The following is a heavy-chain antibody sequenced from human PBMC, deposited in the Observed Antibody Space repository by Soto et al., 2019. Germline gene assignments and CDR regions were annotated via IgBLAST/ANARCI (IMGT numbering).Heavy chain of an antibody. Sequence: QVPLVQSGAEVKKPGASVKVSCKASGYTFTSYDINWVRQATGQGLEWMGWMNPNSGNTGYAQKFQGRVTMTRNTSISTAYMELSSLRSEDTAVYYCASSGSDFWSGYSYYYYGMDVWGQGTTVTVSS. J-gene: IGHJ6*02. D-gene: IGHD3-3*01. CDR2: MNPNSGNT. CDR3: ASSGSDFWSGYSYYYYGMDV. CDR1: GYTFTSYD. V-gene: IGHV1-8*01.